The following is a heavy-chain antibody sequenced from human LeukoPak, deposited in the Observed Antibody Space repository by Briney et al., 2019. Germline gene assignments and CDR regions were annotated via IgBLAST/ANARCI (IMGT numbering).Heavy chain of an antibody. D-gene: IGHD3-10*01. CDR2: IKPDGSEK. CDR1: GFTFSSHS. V-gene: IGHV3-7*03. CDR3: ARGDFHGSGSYYHDAFDI. J-gene: IGHJ3*02. Sequence: PGGSLRLSCAASGFTFSSHSMNWVRQAPGKGLEWVANIKPDGSEKHYVDSVKGRLTIARDNAKNSLFLQMNSLRAEDTAVYYCARGDFHGSGSYYHDAFDIWGQGTMVTVSS.